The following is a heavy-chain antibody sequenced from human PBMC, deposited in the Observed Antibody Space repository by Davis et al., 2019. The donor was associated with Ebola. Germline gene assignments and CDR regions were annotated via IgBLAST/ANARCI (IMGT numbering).Heavy chain of an antibody. D-gene: IGHD1-26*01. CDR2: ISYDGSNK. J-gene: IGHJ4*02. CDR3: AKDRSGSYFRLSDYFDY. V-gene: IGHV3-30-3*01. CDR1: GFTFSSYA. Sequence: GGSLRLSCAASGFTFSSYAMHWVRQAPGKGLEWVAVISYDGSNKYYADSVKGRFTISRDNSKNTLYLQMNSLRAEDTAVYYCAKDRSGSYFRLSDYFDYWGQGTLVTVSS.